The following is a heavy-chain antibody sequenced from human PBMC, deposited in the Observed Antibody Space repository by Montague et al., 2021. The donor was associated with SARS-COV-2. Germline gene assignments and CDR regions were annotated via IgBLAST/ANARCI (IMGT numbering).Heavy chain of an antibody. Sequence: SLKLSCTASGFTFSSYAMGWVRQAPGKGLEWVAVISYDGSNKYYADSVKGRFTISRDNSKNTLYLQMNSLRAEDTAVYYCARDLGVLAFDIWGQGTMVTVSS. D-gene: IGHD3-16*01. J-gene: IGHJ3*02. V-gene: IGHV3-30*04. CDR1: GFTFSSYA. CDR3: ARDLGVLAFDI. CDR2: ISYDGSNK.